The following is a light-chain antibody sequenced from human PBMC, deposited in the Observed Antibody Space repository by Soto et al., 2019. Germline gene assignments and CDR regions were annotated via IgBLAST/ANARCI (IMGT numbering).Light chain of an antibody. V-gene: IGLV1-47*01. J-gene: IGLJ1*01. Sequence: QSALTQSPSASGTPGQRVTISCSGSSSNIGNYYVYWYRQLPGTAPKLLIYRDSQRPSGVPDRFSGSKSGTSASLAISGLRSKDEADYYCAAWDDSLHNFVSGTGTKVTVL. CDR3: AAWDDSLHNFV. CDR2: RDS. CDR1: SSNIGNYY.